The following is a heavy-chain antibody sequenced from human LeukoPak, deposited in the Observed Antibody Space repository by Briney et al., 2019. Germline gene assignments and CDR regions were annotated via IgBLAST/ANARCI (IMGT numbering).Heavy chain of an antibody. CDR1: GFTFSSYS. Sequence: PGGSLRLSCAACGFTFSSYSMNWVRQAPGKGLEWVSSISSSSSYIYYADSVKGRFTISRDNAKNSLYLQLNSLKTEDTAVYYCTTEWDSNWYFDYWGQGTLVTVSS. CDR3: TTEWDSNWYFDY. J-gene: IGHJ4*02. CDR2: ISSSSSYI. D-gene: IGHD6-13*01. V-gene: IGHV3-21*03.